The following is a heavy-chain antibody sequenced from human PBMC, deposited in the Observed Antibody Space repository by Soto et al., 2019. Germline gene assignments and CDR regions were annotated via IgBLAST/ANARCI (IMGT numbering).Heavy chain of an antibody. V-gene: IGHV3-30-3*01. CDR1: GFTFSSYA. CDR2: ISYDGSNK. D-gene: IGHD3-10*01. CDR3: ARDKWLGYGCNPDAFDI. Sequence: QVQLVESGGGVVQPGRSLRLSCAASGFTFSSYAMHWVRQAPGKGLEWVAVISYDGSNKYYADSVKGRFTISRDNSKHTLYLQMNSLRAEDTAVYYCARDKWLGYGCNPDAFDIWGQGTMVTVSS. J-gene: IGHJ3*02.